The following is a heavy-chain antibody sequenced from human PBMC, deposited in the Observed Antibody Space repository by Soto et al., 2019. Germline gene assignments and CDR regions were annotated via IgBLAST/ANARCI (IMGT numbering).Heavy chain of an antibody. CDR3: ARGVDYYGSGRHYYYGMDV. V-gene: IGHV1-18*01. D-gene: IGHD3-10*01. CDR1: GYTFTSYG. J-gene: IGHJ6*02. Sequence: QVQLVQSGAEVKKPGASVKVSCKASGYTFTSYGISWVRQAPGQGLEWMGWISAYNGNTNYVQKLQGRVTMTTDTSTSTAYMELRSLRSDDTAVYYCARGVDYYGSGRHYYYGMDVWGQGTTVTVSS. CDR2: ISAYNGNT.